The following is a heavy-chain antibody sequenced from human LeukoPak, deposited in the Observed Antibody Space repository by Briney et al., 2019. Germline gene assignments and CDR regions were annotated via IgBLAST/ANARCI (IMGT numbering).Heavy chain of an antibody. CDR3: AKYYYGSGSYPNWFDP. CDR2: ISGSSGYS. D-gene: IGHD3-10*01. Sequence: GGSLRLSCAASGFSFSTYSMNWVRQAPGKGPEWVSSISGSSGYSYYADSVKGRFTISRDNSKNTLYLQMNSLRAEDTAVYYCAKYYYGSGSYPNWFDPWGQGTLVTVSS. CDR1: GFSFSTYS. V-gene: IGHV3-21*04. J-gene: IGHJ5*02.